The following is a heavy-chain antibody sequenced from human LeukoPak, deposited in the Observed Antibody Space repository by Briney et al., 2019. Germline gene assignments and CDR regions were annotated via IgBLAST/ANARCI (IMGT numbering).Heavy chain of an antibody. CDR1: GDSVSSNSAA. Sequence: SQTLSLTCAISGDSVSSNSAAWYWIRQSPSRGLEWLGRTYYRSQWYSDYAVSVKSRITINPDTSKSQFSLQLNSVTPEDTAVYYCARPGSSWYLDYWGQGTLVTVSS. V-gene: IGHV6-1*01. CDR3: ARPGSSWYLDY. CDR2: TYYRSQWYS. D-gene: IGHD6-13*01. J-gene: IGHJ4*02.